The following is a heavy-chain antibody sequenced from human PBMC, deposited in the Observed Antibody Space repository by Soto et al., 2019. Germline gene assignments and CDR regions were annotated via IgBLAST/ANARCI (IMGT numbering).Heavy chain of an antibody. CDR2: INFNEIT. V-gene: IGHV4-39*01. J-gene: IGHJ4*02. D-gene: IGHD3-3*01. Sequence: SETLSLTCNVSGGSITDSIYYWGWIRQPPGKGPEWIGNINFNEITYSSPSLKSRVTISIDTSKNRFSLKVNSVTAADTAVYHCARQRVSGDYDSWGQGTLVTVSS. CDR1: GGSITDSIYY. CDR3: ARQRVSGDYDS.